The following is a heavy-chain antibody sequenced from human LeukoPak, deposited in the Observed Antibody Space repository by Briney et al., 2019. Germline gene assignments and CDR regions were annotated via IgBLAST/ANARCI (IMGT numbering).Heavy chain of an antibody. V-gene: IGHV3-53*01. CDR2: IYSGGST. J-gene: IGHJ4*02. CDR3: ASRAVVGYYYFDY. CDR1: GFTVSSNY. Sequence: GGSLRLSCEASGFTVSSNYMSWVRQAPGKGLEWVSVIYSGGSTYYADSVKGRFTISRDNSKNTLYLQMNCLRAEDTAVYYCASRAVVGYYYFDYWGQGTLVTVSS. D-gene: IGHD6-19*01.